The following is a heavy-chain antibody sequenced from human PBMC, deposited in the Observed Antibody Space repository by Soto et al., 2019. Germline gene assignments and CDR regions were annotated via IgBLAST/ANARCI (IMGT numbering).Heavy chain of an antibody. CDR2: IHHSGST. J-gene: IGHJ6*04. CDR1: DGSGSSSSYS. V-gene: IGHV4-61*01. D-gene: IGHD1-1*01. CDR3: ASDHDLLESPPRSQLFYFAMHV. Sequence: SETLSLPCTVSDGSGSSSSYSWSWIRQPPGKGLEWLGHIHHSGSTKYNPSLESRVTISADTSKNQLSLRLKSVTAADTAVYHRASDHDLLESPPRSQLFYFAMHVWAEGTKVTVCS.